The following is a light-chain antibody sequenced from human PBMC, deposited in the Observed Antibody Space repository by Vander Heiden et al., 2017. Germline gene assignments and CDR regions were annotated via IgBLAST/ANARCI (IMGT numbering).Light chain of an antibody. CDR3: QQSYNTFGE. V-gene: IGKV1-39*01. J-gene: IGKJ1*01. Sequence: VGDRVTITCRASQSISNYLNWYQQKPGKAPKLLISAASSLQSGVPSRFSGSGSGTDFTLTISSLQPEDFATYYCQQSYNTFGEFGHGTNVELK. CDR2: AAS. CDR1: QSISNY.